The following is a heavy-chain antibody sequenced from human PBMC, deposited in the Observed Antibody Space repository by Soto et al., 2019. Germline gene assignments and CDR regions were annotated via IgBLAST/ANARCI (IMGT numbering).Heavy chain of an antibody. D-gene: IGHD3-10*01. Sequence: EVQLVESGGGLVQPGGSLRLSCAASGFTFSIYSMNWVRQAPGKGLEWFSYITSDTLTIKYTDSVKGRFTISRDNAKNSLYLQMNSLRDEDTAVDFCARSGEGHFDSWGQGTVVTVSS. CDR1: GFTFSIYS. J-gene: IGHJ4*02. V-gene: IGHV3-48*02. CDR2: ITSDTLTI. CDR3: ARSGEGHFDS.